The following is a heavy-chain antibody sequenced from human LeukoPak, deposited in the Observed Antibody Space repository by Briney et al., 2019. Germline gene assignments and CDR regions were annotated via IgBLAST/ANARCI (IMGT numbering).Heavy chain of an antibody. J-gene: IGHJ5*02. CDR1: GFSFSSYR. D-gene: IGHD2-2*01. Sequence: GGSLRLSCAASGFSFSSYRMTWVRQAPGKGLEWVANIKQDGSEKYYVDSVKGRFTISRDNAKNSLYLQMNSLRAEDTAVYYCARDTTTYCSSTSCYRKVSWFDPWGQGTLVTVSS. V-gene: IGHV3-7*01. CDR2: IKQDGSEK. CDR3: ARDTTTYCSSTSCYRKVSWFDP.